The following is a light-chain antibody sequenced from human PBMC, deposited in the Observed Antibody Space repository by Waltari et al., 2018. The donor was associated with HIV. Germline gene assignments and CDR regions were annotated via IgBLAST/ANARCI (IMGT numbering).Light chain of an antibody. Sequence: QSALTQPASVSGFPGQSITLSCTGASSDVGRYTYVPWYQHHPGKAPKLIIYDVSNRPSGVSNRFSGSKSGTTASLTISGLQAEDEADYYCSSYTSSRTVVFGGGTKLTVL. V-gene: IGLV2-14*03. CDR3: SSYTSSRTVV. J-gene: IGLJ2*01. CDR2: DVS. CDR1: SSDVGRYTY.